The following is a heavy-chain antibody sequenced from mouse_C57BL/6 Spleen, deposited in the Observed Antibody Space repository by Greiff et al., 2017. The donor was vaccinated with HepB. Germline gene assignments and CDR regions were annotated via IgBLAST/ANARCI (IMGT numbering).Heavy chain of an antibody. D-gene: IGHD1-1*01. Sequence: VQLQQSGPELVKPGASVKISCKASGYTFTDYYMNWVKQSHGKSLEWIGDINPNNGGTSYNQKFKGKATLTVDKSSSTAYMELRSLTSEDSAVYYCARGLYYYGSSYVYWGQGTTLTVSS. CDR2: INPNNGGT. V-gene: IGHV1-26*01. CDR1: GYTFTDYY. CDR3: ARGLYYYGSSYVY. J-gene: IGHJ2*01.